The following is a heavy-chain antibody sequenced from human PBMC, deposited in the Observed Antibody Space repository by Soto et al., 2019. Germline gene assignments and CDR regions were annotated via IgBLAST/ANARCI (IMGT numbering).Heavy chain of an antibody. CDR2: ISGSGGST. CDR3: AKGVVIIVVVDYYGMDV. V-gene: IGHV3-23*01. D-gene: IGHD3-3*01. CDR1: GFTFSSYA. Sequence: GGSLRLSCAASGFTFSSYAMSWVRQAPGKGLEWVSAISGSGGSTYYADSVKGRFTVSRDNSKNTLYLQMNSLRAEDTAVYYCAKGVVIIVVVDYYGMDVWGQGTTVTVSS. J-gene: IGHJ6*02.